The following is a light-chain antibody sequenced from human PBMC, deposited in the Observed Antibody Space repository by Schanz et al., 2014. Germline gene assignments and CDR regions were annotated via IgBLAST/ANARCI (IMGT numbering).Light chain of an antibody. J-gene: IGLJ2*01. CDR2: DVS. Sequence: QSALTQPASVSGSPGQSITISCTGTSSDVGGYNYVSWYQQHPGKAPKLMIYDVSNRLSGVSNRFSGSKSGNTASLTISGLQAEDEADYYCSSYGGSNFVVFGGGTKLTVL. V-gene: IGLV2-14*01. CDR1: SSDVGGYNY. CDR3: SSYGGSNFVV.